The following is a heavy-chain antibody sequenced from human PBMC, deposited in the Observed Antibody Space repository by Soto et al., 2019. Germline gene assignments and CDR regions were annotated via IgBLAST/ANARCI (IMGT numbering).Heavy chain of an antibody. D-gene: IGHD3-10*01. V-gene: IGHV4-59*01. CDR3: VFVRYGSGSYYNGYELN. Sequence: SETLSLTCTVSGGSISSYYWSWIRQPPGKGLEWIGYIYYSGSTNYNPSLKSRVTISVDTSKNQFSLKLSSVTAADTAVYYCVFVRYGSGSYYNGYELNWGQGTLVTVSS. CDR2: IYYSGST. J-gene: IGHJ4*02. CDR1: GGSISSYY.